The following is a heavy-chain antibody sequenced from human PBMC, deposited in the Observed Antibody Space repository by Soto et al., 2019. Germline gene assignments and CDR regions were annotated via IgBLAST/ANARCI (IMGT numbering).Heavy chain of an antibody. J-gene: IGHJ4*02. V-gene: IGHV4-31*03. D-gene: IGHD3-22*01. CDR2: IYYSGST. CDR3: ASNPPYYYDSSGYYFDY. CDR1: GGSISSGGYY. Sequence: PSETLSLTCTVSGGSISSGGYYWSWIRQHPGKGLEWIGYIYYSGSTYYNPSLKSRVTISVDTSKNQFSLKLSSVTAADTAVYYCASNPPYYYDSSGYYFDYWGQGTLVTVSS.